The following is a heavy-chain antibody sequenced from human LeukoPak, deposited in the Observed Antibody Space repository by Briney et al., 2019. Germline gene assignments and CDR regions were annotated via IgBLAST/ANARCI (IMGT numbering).Heavy chain of an antibody. CDR1: GFTFSSYS. CDR2: IKQDGSEK. J-gene: IGHJ6*03. Sequence: GGSLRLSCATSGFTFSSYSMTWVRQAPGQGLEWVAKIKQDGSEKNYVNSVKGRFTISRDNTKNSLFLQMNRLRAEDTAVYYCARAMGTSYGFWSGSYTVSYFYYMDVWGKGTTVTVSS. CDR3: ARAMGTSYGFWSGSYTVSYFYYMDV. V-gene: IGHV3-7*01. D-gene: IGHD3-3*01.